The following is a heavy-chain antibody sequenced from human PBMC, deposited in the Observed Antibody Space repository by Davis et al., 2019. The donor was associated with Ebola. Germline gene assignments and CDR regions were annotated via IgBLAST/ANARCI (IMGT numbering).Heavy chain of an antibody. CDR1: GFTSSSFW. D-gene: IGHD1-1*01. Sequence: GESLKISCAASGFTSSSFWMTWVRQAPGKGLDWVANINEDGSARYYVDSVKGRFTISRDNVKNSLYLQMNSLRVEDTAVYHCVKKGRLVPGNSWFDAWGQGTLVTVSS. CDR2: INEDGSAR. CDR3: VKKGRLVPGNSWFDA. V-gene: IGHV3-7*01. J-gene: IGHJ5*02.